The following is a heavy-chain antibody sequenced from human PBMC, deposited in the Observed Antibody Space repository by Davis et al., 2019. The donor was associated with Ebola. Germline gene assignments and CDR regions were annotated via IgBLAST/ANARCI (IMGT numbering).Heavy chain of an antibody. CDR2: ISYDGSNK. J-gene: IGHJ6*02. V-gene: IGHV3-30-3*01. Sequence: GGSLRLSCVPSGFTLSSYAMHWVRQAPGKGLAWVAVISYDGSNKYYADSVKCRFTISRDNSKNTLYLQMNSLRAEDTAVYYCARAGGQYYYYGMDVWGQGTTVTVSS. CDR3: ARAGGQYYYYGMDV. CDR1: GFTLSSYA.